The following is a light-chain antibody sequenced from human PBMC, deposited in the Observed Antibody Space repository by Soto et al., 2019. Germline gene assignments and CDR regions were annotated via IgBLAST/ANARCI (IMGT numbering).Light chain of an antibody. CDR3: QQYASSPET. CDR2: GAS. Sequence: EMVLTQSPYTLSVSPWERSTLSCRASQTVSSNFLAWYQQRPGQAPRLLIYGASSRAAGIPDRFSGSGSGTDFTLTISRLEPEDLAVYYCQQYASSPETFGQGTKVDIK. CDR1: QTVSSNF. J-gene: IGKJ1*01. V-gene: IGKV3-20*01.